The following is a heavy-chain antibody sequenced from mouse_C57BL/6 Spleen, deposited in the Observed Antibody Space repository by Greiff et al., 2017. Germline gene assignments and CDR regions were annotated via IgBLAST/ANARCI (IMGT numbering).Heavy chain of an antibody. J-gene: IGHJ2*01. Sequence: QVQLQQPGAELVMPGASVKLSCKASGYTFTSYWMHWVKQRPGQGLEWIGEIDPSDSYTNYNQKFKGKSTLTVDKSSSTAYMPLSSLTSADSAVYYCARVYYGHYFDDWGQGTTLTVSS. CDR3: ARVYYGHYFDD. CDR2: IDPSDSYT. V-gene: IGHV1-69*01. D-gene: IGHD2-1*01. CDR1: GYTFTSYW.